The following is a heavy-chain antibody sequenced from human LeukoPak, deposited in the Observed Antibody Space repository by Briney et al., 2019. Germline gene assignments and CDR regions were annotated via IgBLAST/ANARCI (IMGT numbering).Heavy chain of an antibody. V-gene: IGHV3-30*18. CDR3: AKEIYTMVRGTAGRYFDY. CDR1: GFTFSSYG. J-gene: IGHJ4*02. CDR2: ISYDGSNK. D-gene: IGHD3-10*01. Sequence: GGSLRLSCAASGFTFSSYGMHWVRQAPGKGLEWVAVISYDGSNKYYADSVKGRFTISRDNSKNTLYLQMNSLRAEDTAVYYCAKEIYTMVRGTAGRYFDYWGQGTLVTVSS.